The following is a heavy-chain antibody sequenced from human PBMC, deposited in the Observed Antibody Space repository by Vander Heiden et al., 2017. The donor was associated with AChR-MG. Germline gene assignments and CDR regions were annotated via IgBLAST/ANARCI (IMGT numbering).Heavy chain of an antibody. J-gene: IGHJ1*01. CDR3: ANYDGSASSPLKH. CDR1: GFTFTTYA. D-gene: IGHD3-22*01. V-gene: IGHV3-23*01. CDR2: ISSSGGNT. Sequence: EVQLLESGGGFVQPGGSLRLSCAASGFTFTTYAMTWVRQAPGKGLEWVSGISSSGGNTYYADSVKGRFTISRDNSKNTVYLQMNSLRVEDTALYYCANYDGSASSPLKHWGQGTLVTVSS.